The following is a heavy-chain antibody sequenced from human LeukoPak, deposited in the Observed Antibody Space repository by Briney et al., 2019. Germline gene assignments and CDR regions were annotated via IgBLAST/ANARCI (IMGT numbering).Heavy chain of an antibody. Sequence: ASVKVSCKASGYTFTSYGISWVRQAPGQGLEWMGWISAYNGNTNYAQKLQGRATMTTDTSTSTAYMELRSLRSDDTAVYYCARDEDQLPTSYYYYYYGMDVWGQGTTVTVSS. J-gene: IGHJ6*02. CDR2: ISAYNGNT. CDR1: GYTFTSYG. D-gene: IGHD2-2*01. CDR3: ARDEDQLPTSYYYYYYGMDV. V-gene: IGHV1-18*01.